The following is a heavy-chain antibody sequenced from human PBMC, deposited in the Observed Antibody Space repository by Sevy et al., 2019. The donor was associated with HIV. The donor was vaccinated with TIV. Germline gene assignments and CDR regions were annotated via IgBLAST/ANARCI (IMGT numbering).Heavy chain of an antibody. V-gene: IGHV3-48*02. D-gene: IGHD1-26*01. CDR1: GFTFSSYT. CDR2: ISSSGTSI. Sequence: GGSLRLSCATSGFTFSSYTMNWVRQAPGKGLEWISYISSSGTSIYYADSVKGRFTISRDNAKDSLYLQMNILRDEDTAVYYCARDWVAGGAFDIWGQGTMVTVSS. J-gene: IGHJ3*02. CDR3: ARDWVAGGAFDI.